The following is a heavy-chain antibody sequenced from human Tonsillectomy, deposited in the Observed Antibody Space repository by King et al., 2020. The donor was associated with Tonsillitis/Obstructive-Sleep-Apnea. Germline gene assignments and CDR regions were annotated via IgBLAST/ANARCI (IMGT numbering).Heavy chain of an antibody. V-gene: IGHV3-23*04. CDR3: AKDAGMYSSSTSCYVDY. CDR1: GFTFSSYA. J-gene: IGHJ4*02. CDR2: ISGSGGST. D-gene: IGHD2-2*01. Sequence: VQLVESGGGLVQPGGSLRLSCAASGFTFSSYAMSWVRQAPGKGLEWVSVISGSGGSTYYADSVKGRFTISRDNSKNTLYLKMNSLRAEDTAVYFCAKDAGMYSSSTSCYVDYWGQGTLVTVSS.